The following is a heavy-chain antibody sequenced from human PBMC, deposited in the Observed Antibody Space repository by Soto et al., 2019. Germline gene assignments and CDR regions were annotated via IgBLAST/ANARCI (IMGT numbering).Heavy chain of an antibody. CDR3: CMITFGGVLAPDY. Sequence: GGSLRLSCAASGFTFSGSAMHWVRQASGKGLEWVGRIRSKANSYATAYAASVKGRFTISGDDSKNTAYLQMNSLKTEDTAVYYCCMITFGGVLAPDYWGQGTLVTVSS. D-gene: IGHD3-16*02. CDR1: GFTFSGSA. CDR2: IRSKANSYAT. J-gene: IGHJ4*02. V-gene: IGHV3-73*01.